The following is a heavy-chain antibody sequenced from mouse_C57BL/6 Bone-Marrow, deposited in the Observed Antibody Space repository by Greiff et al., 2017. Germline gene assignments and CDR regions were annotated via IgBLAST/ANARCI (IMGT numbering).Heavy chain of an antibody. CDR2: IRYDGSN. D-gene: IGHD2-5*01. V-gene: IGHV3-6*01. J-gene: IGHJ3*01. CDR3: ASYYSNYVWFAY. Sequence: EVKLQESGPGLVKPSQSLSPTCSVTGYSITSGYYWNWIRQFPGNKLEWMGYIRYDGSNNYNPSLKNRISITRDTSKNQFFLKLNSVTTENTATYYCASYYSNYVWFAYWGQGTLVTVSA. CDR1: GYSITSGYY.